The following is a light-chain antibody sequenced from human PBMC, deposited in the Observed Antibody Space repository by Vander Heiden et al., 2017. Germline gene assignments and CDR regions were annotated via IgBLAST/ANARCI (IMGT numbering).Light chain of an antibody. J-gene: IGLJ3*02. CDR3: AAWDYSLDGVV. V-gene: IGLV1-44*01. CDR1: SSHIGRNS. CDR2: SNN. Sequence: QSVLTQPPSASGTPGQRVTISCSGSSSHIGRNSLTWHRQLTGTAPKLLIYSNNQRPSGVPDRFSGSKSGTSAALAVSGLQSGDEANYYWAAWDYSLDGVVFGGGTKLTVL.